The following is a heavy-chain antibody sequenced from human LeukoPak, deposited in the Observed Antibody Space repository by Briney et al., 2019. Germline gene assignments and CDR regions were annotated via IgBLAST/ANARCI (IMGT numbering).Heavy chain of an antibody. CDR2: IYHSGST. CDR3: AREDYYDSSGYYFDC. J-gene: IGHJ4*02. V-gene: IGHV4-38-2*02. Sequence: SETLSLTCTVSGYSVSSGYYWGWIRQSPGKGPEWIGSIYHSGSTYYSPSLRSRITISVDTSKNQFSLKLSSVTAADTAVYYCAREDYYDSSGYYFDCWGQGTLVTVSS. CDR1: GYSVSSGYY. D-gene: IGHD3-22*01.